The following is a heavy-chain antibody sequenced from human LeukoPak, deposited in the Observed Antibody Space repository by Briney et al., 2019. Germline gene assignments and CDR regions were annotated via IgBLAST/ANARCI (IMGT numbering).Heavy chain of an antibody. CDR2: INPNSGGT. V-gene: IGHV1-2*02. CDR3: AREEPKVEATHLVDY. Sequence: ASVKVSCKASGYTFTDYYMHWVRQAPGQGLEWMGWINPNSGGTNYAQKFQGRVTMTRDTSISTAYMELSRLRSDDTAVYYCAREEPKVEATHLVDYWGQETLVTVSS. J-gene: IGHJ4*02. D-gene: IGHD1-26*01. CDR1: GYTFTDYY.